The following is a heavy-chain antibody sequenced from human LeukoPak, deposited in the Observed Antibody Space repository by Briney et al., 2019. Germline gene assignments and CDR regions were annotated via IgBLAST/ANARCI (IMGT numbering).Heavy chain of an antibody. J-gene: IGHJ4*02. CDR1: GFTVSSNY. CDR2: ISGSGGST. CDR3: AKTSLIVVVPAALFDY. V-gene: IGHV3-23*01. Sequence: GGSLRLSCAASGFTVSSNYMSWVRQAPGKGLEWVSAISGSGGSTYYADSVKGRFTISRDNSKNTLYLQMNSLRAEDTAVYYCAKTSLIVVVPAALFDYWGQGTLVTVSS. D-gene: IGHD2-2*01.